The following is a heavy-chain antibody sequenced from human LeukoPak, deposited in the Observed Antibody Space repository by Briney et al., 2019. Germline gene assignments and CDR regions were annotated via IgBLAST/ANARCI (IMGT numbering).Heavy chain of an antibody. CDR1: GFTFSSYA. V-gene: IGHV3-23*01. Sequence: GGSLRLSCAASGFTFSSYAMSWVRQAPGKGLEWVSAISGSGGSTYYADSVKGRFTISRDNSKNTLYLQMNSLRAEDTAVYYCAKGAYCSGGSCGVYYYYYMDVWGKGTTATVSS. J-gene: IGHJ6*03. CDR2: ISGSGGST. D-gene: IGHD2-15*01. CDR3: AKGAYCSGGSCGVYYYYYMDV.